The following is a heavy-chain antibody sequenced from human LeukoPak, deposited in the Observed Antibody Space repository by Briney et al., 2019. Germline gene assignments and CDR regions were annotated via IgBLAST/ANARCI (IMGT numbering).Heavy chain of an antibody. Sequence: GESLKISCEGSGYFFNSYWIAWVRQMPGKGLEWMGIIYPSDLGIRYSPSFQGQVTISADKSISTAYLQWTSLKASDTAMYYCTRHPRFDYWGQGTLVTVSS. J-gene: IGHJ4*02. CDR3: TRHPRFDY. CDR1: GYFFNSYW. CDR2: IYPSDLGI. V-gene: IGHV5-51*01.